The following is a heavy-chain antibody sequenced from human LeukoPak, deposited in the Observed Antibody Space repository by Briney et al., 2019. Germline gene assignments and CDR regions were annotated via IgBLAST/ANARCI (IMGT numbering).Heavy chain of an antibody. J-gene: IGHJ2*01. Sequence: PGESLKISCRGSGYSFTNYWIGWVRQMPGKGLEWMGIIYPGDSDTRYSPSFQGQVTISADKSISAAYLQWSSLTASDTAMYYCARADYGDYVKLRCFDLWGRGTLVTVSS. CDR1: GYSFTNYW. CDR3: ARADYGDYVKLRCFDL. D-gene: IGHD4-17*01. V-gene: IGHV5-51*01. CDR2: IYPGDSDT.